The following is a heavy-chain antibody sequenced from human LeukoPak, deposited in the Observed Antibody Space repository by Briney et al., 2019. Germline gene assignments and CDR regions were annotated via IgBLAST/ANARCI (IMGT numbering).Heavy chain of an antibody. V-gene: IGHV4-38-2*02. D-gene: IGHD6-19*01. J-gene: IGHJ4*02. Sequence: SETLSLTCTVSGYSISSGYYWGWIRQPPGKGLEWIGSIYHSGSTYYNPTLKSRVTISVDTSKNQFSLKLSSVTAADTAVYYCAREEQWLVSDSWYFDYWGQGTLVTVSS. CDR2: IYHSGST. CDR3: AREEQWLVSDSWYFDY. CDR1: GYSISSGYY.